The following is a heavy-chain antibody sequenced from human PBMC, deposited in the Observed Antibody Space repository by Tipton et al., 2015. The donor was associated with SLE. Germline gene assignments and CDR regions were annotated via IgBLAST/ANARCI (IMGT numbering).Heavy chain of an antibody. CDR2: VYHSGST. V-gene: IGHV4-4*02. Sequence: TLSLTCAVSGGSISSSNWWSWVRQPPGKGLEWIGEVYHSGSTNYNPSLKVRVTISVDNSKNQFSLKLSSVTAADSAVYYCAKAVAGFFDYWGQGTLGTVSS. CDR3: AKAVAGFFDY. D-gene: IGHD6-19*01. J-gene: IGHJ4*02. CDR1: GGSISSSNW.